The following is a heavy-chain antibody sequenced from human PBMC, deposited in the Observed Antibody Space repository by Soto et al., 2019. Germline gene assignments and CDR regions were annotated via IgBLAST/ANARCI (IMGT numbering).Heavy chain of an antibody. CDR1: GFTFSNYA. J-gene: IGHJ4*02. D-gene: IGHD3-10*01. CDR3: AHTFSGSSRPDY. CDR2: ISGSGGTT. V-gene: IGHV3-23*01. Sequence: PGGSLRLSCAASGFTFSNYAMTWVRQAPGKGLDWVSGISGSGGTTYYADSVRGRFTISRDNSKNTLYLQMNSLRVDDTAVYYCAHTFSGSSRPDYWGQGTLVTVSS.